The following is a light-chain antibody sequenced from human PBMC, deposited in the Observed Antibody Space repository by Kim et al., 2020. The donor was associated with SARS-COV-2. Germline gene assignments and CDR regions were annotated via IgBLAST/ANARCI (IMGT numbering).Light chain of an antibody. CDR3: NSRDSSGNHSWV. Sequence: GQTVRTTCQGDSLRSYYASWYQQKPGQAPVLVIYGKNNRPSGIPDRFSGSSSGNTASLTITGAQAEDEADYYCNSRDSSGNHSWVFGGGTQLTVL. J-gene: IGLJ3*02. V-gene: IGLV3-19*01. CDR2: GKN. CDR1: SLRSYY.